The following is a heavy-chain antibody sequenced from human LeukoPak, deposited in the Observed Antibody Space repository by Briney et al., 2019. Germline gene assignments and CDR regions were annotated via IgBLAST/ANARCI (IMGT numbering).Heavy chain of an antibody. CDR3: ARDGYYDRSGYLDY. D-gene: IGHD3-22*01. CDR2: ISYDGSNK. CDR1: GFTFSSYA. J-gene: IGHJ4*02. V-gene: IGHV3-30-3*01. Sequence: GGSLRLSCAASGFTFSSYAMHWVRQAPGKGLEWVAVISYDGSNKYYADSVKGRFTISRDNSKNTLYLQMNSLRAEDTAVYYCARDGYYDRSGYLDYWGQGTLVTVSS.